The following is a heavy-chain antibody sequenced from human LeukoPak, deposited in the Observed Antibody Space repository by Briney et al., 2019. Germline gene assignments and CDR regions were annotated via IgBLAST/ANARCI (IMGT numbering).Heavy chain of an antibody. CDR3: ARVLLWSLDY. Sequence: GGSLRLSCAGSGFIFSSYSMNWVRQAPGKGLEWVSYISSSSSTIYYADSMKGRFTISRDNSKNTLYLQMNSLRAEDTAVYYCARVLLWSLDYWGQGTLVTVSS. V-gene: IGHV3-48*01. CDR2: ISSSSSTI. CDR1: GFIFSSYS. J-gene: IGHJ4*02. D-gene: IGHD3-10*01.